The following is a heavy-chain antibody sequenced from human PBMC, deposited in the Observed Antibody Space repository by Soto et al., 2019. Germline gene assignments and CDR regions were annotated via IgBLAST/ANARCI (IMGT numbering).Heavy chain of an antibody. V-gene: IGHV4-39*01. Sequence: SETLSLTCTASGGSVSSSSYYWGWVHQPPGKGLEWIGSVYYSGSTYYNPSLESRVTISVDKSKNQFSLKLMSLSAADTAVYYCGRLEGLATISYYFDYWGQGALVTVSS. J-gene: IGHJ4*02. CDR1: GGSVSSSSYY. CDR3: GRLEGLATISYYFDY. D-gene: IGHD3-9*01. CDR2: VYYSGST.